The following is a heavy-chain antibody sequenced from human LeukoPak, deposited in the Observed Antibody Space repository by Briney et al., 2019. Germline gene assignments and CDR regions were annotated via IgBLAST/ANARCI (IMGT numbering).Heavy chain of an antibody. Sequence: SETLSLTCTVSGGSISSSSYYWGWIRQPPGKGLEWIGSIYYSGSTYYNPSLKSRVTISVDTSKNQFSLKLSSVTAADTAVYYCARRAYSSSWLDYYYYGVDVWGQGTTVTVSS. CDR3: ARRAYSSSWLDYYYYGVDV. J-gene: IGHJ6*02. V-gene: IGHV4-39*01. CDR1: GGSISSSSYY. D-gene: IGHD6-13*01. CDR2: IYYSGST.